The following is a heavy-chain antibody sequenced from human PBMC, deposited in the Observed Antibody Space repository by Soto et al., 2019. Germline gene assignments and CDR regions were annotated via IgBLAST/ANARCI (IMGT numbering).Heavy chain of an antibody. CDR2: ITVGGDVT. D-gene: IGHD4-17*01. Sequence: PGGSLRVSCVASGFTFSAYAMTWVRQAPGRGPEWVSSITVGGDVTTYADSVRGRFTISRDNSKNTLYLQMNSLRAEDTAVYYGMRVPNGDYIGAFDSWGQGTLVSVSS. CDR1: GFTFSAYA. J-gene: IGHJ3*01. CDR3: MRVPNGDYIGAFDS. V-gene: IGHV3-23*01.